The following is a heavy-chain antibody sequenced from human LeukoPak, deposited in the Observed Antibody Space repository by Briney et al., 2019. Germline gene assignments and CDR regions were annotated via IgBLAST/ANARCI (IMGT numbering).Heavy chain of an antibody. D-gene: IGHD4/OR15-4a*01. CDR2: IKQDGSET. V-gene: IGHV3-7*01. Sequence: GGSLRLSCAASGFTFSSYWMHWVRQAPGKGLEWVANIKQDGSETYYGDSVKGRFTISRDNAKNSLYLQMNSLRAEDTAVYYCASTLKRDYWGQGTLVTVSS. CDR1: GFTFSSYW. J-gene: IGHJ4*02. CDR3: ASTLKRDY.